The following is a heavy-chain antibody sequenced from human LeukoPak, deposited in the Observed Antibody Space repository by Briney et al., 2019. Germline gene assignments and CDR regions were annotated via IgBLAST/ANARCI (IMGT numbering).Heavy chain of an antibody. CDR1: GFTFSSYA. CDR3: ATVPAAKDRLGDY. CDR2: ISGSGGST. J-gene: IGHJ4*02. Sequence: GGSLRLSCAASGFTFSSYAMSWLRQAPGKGLEWVSAISGSGGSTYYADSVKGRFTISRDNSKNTLYLQMNSLRAEDTAVYYCATVPAAKDRLGDYWGQGTLVTVSS. V-gene: IGHV3-23*01. D-gene: IGHD2-2*01.